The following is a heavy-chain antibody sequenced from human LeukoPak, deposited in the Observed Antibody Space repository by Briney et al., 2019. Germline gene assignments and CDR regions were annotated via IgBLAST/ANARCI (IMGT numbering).Heavy chain of an antibody. Sequence: GGSLRLSCAASGFTFSSYAMSWVRQAPGKGLEGVSAISGSGGSTYYADSVKGRFTISRDNSKNTLYLQLNSMRAEDTAVSYCAKVGVDYDILTGYYRGSNWFDPWGQGTLVTVSS. J-gene: IGHJ5*02. D-gene: IGHD3-9*01. CDR1: GFTFSSYA. CDR3: AKVGVDYDILTGYYRGSNWFDP. V-gene: IGHV3-23*01. CDR2: ISGSGGST.